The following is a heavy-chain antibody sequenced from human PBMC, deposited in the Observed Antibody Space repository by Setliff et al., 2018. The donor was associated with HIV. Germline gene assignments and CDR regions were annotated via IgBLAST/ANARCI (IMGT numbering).Heavy chain of an antibody. CDR1: GGSISSGGYY. V-gene: IGHV4-31*03. CDR3: ARESRNDFWSGYYRTFDI. J-gene: IGHJ3*02. D-gene: IGHD3-3*01. Sequence: LSLTCTVSGGSISSGGYYWSWIRQHPGKGLEWIEYIYYSGSTYYNPSLKSRVTISVDTSKNQFSLKLSSVTAADTAMYFCARESRNDFWSGYYRTFDIWGQGTMVTVSS. CDR2: IYYSGST.